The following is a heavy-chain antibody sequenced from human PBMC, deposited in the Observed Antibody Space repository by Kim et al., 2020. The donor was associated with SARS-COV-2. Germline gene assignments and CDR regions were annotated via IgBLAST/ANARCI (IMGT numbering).Heavy chain of an antibody. D-gene: IGHD1-26*01. Sequence: GGSLRLSCAASGFTFSNYAMHWVRQAPGKGLEWIALIRNDRSNIYYLDSVQGRFTISRDNSKNTLYVQMNSLRTEDTAVYYCARTDGSYSGAACDISGQGTVVSLSS. CDR1: GFTFSNYA. J-gene: IGHJ3*02. V-gene: IGHV3-30*04. CDR2: IRNDRSNI. CDR3: ARTDGSYSGAACDI.